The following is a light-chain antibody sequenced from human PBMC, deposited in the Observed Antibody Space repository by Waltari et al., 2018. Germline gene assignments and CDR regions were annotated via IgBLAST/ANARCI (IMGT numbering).Light chain of an antibody. CDR3: QRYVSLPAT. CDR2: GAS. Sequence: EIVLTQSPGTLSLSPGERATLSCRASQSVSRSLAWYQQIPGTAPRLLIYGASNRATGIPDMFIGSGSGTEFSLTSSRLEPEEFAVYYCQRYVSLPATFGQGTKVEIK. J-gene: IGKJ1*01. V-gene: IGKV3-20*01. CDR1: QSVSRS.